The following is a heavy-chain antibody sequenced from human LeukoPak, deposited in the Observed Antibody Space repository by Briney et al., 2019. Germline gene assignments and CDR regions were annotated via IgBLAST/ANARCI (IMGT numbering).Heavy chain of an antibody. Sequence: GGSLRLSCAASGFTFSTYSMNWVRQAPGKGLEWVSSITSSSGYIYYADSVKGRFTISRDNAKNSLHLQMNSLRAEDTGVYYCARVMQDYYMDVWGKGTTVTISS. CDR1: GFTFSTYS. J-gene: IGHJ6*03. D-gene: IGHD2-15*01. CDR3: ARVMQDYYMDV. CDR2: ITSSSGYI. V-gene: IGHV3-21*01.